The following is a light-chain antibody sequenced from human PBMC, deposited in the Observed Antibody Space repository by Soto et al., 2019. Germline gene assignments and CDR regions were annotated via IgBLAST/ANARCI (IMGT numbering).Light chain of an antibody. J-gene: IGLJ1*01. V-gene: IGLV2-18*02. CDR2: EVN. CDR1: SSDVGSYNH. CDR3: SSYTGGSTRYV. Sequence: QSALTQPPSVSGSPGQSVTISCTGTSSDVGSYNHVSWYQQPPGTAPKLMIYEVNNRPSGVPDRFSGSKSGNTASLTITGVQAEDEADYYCSSYTGGSTRYVFGTGTKVTVL.